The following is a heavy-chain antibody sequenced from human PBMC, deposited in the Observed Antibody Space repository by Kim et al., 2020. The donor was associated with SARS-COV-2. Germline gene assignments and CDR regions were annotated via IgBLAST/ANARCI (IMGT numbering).Heavy chain of an antibody. V-gene: IGHV3-23*01. Sequence: GGSLRLSCAAYGFTFSRYAMSWVRQAPGQGLEWVSAIGSSGYSTYYVDSVKGRFTISRDNSQNTLYLQMNNLRAEDTAIYYCAKDRQAWELPNYHFDSWGQGTLVTVFS. CDR3: AKDRQAWELPNYHFDS. CDR1: GFTFSRYA. J-gene: IGHJ4*02. D-gene: IGHD1-26*01. CDR2: IGSSGYST.